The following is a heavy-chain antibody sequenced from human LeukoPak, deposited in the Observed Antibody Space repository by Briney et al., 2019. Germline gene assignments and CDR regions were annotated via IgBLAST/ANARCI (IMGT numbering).Heavy chain of an antibody. Sequence: PSETLSLTCTVSGGSISNGCYYWSWIRQHPGKGLEWIGYIYYSGSTYYNPSLKSRVTISVDTSKNQFSLKLSSVTAADTAVYYCASGITFGGVIVPPDYWGQGTLVTVSS. V-gene: IGHV4-31*03. D-gene: IGHD3-16*02. CDR3: ASGITFGGVIVPPDY. CDR1: GGSISNGCYY. CDR2: IYYSGST. J-gene: IGHJ4*02.